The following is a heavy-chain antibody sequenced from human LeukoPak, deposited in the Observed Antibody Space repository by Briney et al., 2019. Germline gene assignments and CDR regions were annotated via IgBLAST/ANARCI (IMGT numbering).Heavy chain of an antibody. CDR3: ARDSAGILQYLSSLDS. V-gene: IGHV3-33*01. CDR2: IWYDGSNK. CDR1: GFTFSSYG. J-gene: IGHJ4*02. Sequence: GGSLRLSCAASGFTFSSYGMHWVRQAPGKGLEWVAVIWYDGSNKYYADSVKGRFTISRDNSKNTLYLQMNSLRAEDTAVYYCARDSAGILQYLSSLDSWGQGTLVTVSS. D-gene: IGHD4-11*01.